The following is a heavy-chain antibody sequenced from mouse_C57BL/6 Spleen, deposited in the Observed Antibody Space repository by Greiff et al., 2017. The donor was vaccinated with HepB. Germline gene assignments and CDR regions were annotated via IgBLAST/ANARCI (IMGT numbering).Heavy chain of an antibody. CDR3: ARAGATVVVPYAMDY. J-gene: IGHJ4*01. CDR2: INPSNGGT. V-gene: IGHV1-53*01. CDR1: GYTFTSYW. Sequence: VQLQQPGTELVKPGASVKLSCKASGYTFTSYWMHWVKQRPGQGLEWIGNINPSNGGTNYNEKFKSKATLTVDKSSSTAYMQLSSLTSEDSAVYYCARAGATVVVPYAMDYWGQGTSVTVSS. D-gene: IGHD1-1*01.